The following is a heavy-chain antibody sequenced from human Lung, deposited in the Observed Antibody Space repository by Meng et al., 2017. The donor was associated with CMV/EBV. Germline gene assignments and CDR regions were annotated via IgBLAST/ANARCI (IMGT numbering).Heavy chain of an antibody. CDR2: ISWDGSVT. D-gene: IGHD3-16*01. J-gene: IGHJ4*02. Sequence: GGSXRLSCEVSGFTFSNFPMHWIRQAPGKGLEWVAVISWDGSVTKYADSVRGRFTISRDDSRNTLFLHTNSLRLGDTAVYYCARDPIKGAPDHFDYWGQGTXVTVSS. CDR1: GFTFSNFP. V-gene: IGHV3-30-3*01. CDR3: ARDPIKGAPDHFDY.